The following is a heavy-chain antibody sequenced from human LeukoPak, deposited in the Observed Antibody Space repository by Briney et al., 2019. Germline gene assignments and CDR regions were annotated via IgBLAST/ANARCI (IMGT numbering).Heavy chain of an antibody. CDR3: ARGAEHSGIVVVPTPVGY. J-gene: IGHJ4*02. V-gene: IGHV3-23*01. Sequence: GGSLRLSCAASGFTFSSYAMSWVRQAPGKGLEWVSAISGSGGSTYYADSVKGRFTISRDNSKNTLYLQMNSLRAEDTAVYYCARGAEHSGIVVVPTPVGYWGQGTLVTVSS. CDR1: GFTFSSYA. CDR2: ISGSGGST. D-gene: IGHD2-21*01.